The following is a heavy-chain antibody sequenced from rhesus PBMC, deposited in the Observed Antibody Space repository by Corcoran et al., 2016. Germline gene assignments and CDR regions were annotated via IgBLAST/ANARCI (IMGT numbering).Heavy chain of an antibody. CDR3: ARDLEVAAAYAFDF. V-gene: IGHV4-122*02. J-gene: IGHJ3*01. Sequence: QLQLQESGPGLVKPSETLSLTCAVSGYSISSGYGWSWIRKPPGKELEWIGYISYSGSTSYNPPLKSRLTVSKDTSKNQFSLKLSSVTAADTAVYYCARDLEVAAAYAFDFWGQGLRVTVSS. D-gene: IGHD6-25*01. CDR1: GYSISSGYG. CDR2: ISYSGST.